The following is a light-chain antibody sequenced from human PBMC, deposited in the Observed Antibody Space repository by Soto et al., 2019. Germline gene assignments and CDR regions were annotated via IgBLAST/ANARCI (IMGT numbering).Light chain of an antibody. V-gene: IGKV2D-29*01. J-gene: IGKJ1*01. CDR1: QSLLHSNEKTY. CDR2: DVS. CDR3: MQSIQLPCT. Sequence: DIVMTQTPLSLSVTPGKPASISCKSSQSLLHSNEKTYVYWYLQKPGQPPQLLIYDVSTRLSGVPDRFSGSGSGTDFTLKISRVEDEDVGIYYCMQSIQLPCTLGQETNVDIK.